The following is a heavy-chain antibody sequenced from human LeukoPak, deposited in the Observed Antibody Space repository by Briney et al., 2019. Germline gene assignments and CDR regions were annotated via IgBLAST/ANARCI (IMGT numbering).Heavy chain of an antibody. D-gene: IGHD6-6*01. Sequence: SETLSLTCAVSGNSISSGYYWGWIRQPPGKGLEWIGSIYHTGSTYYNPSLRNRVSISVDTSKNQFSPKLSSMTAADSAVYYCARFPGSISARPTDYWGQGTLVTVSS. CDR3: ARFPGSISARPTDY. CDR2: IYHTGST. CDR1: GNSISSGYY. V-gene: IGHV4-38-2*01. J-gene: IGHJ4*02.